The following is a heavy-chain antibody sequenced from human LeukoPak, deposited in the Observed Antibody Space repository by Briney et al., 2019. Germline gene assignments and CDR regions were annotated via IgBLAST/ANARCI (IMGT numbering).Heavy chain of an antibody. V-gene: IGHV3-23*01. D-gene: IGHD3-22*01. CDR3: ASRPRFDTRGYYVDY. J-gene: IGHJ4*02. CDR2: ISGSGGST. CDR1: GFTFSNYA. Sequence: GGSLRLSCAASGFTFSNYAMNWVRQAPGKGLEWVSTISGSGGSTYYADSVKGRFTISRDNAKNSLYLQMNSLRDEDTAVYYCASRPRFDTRGYYVDYWGQGSLVTVSS.